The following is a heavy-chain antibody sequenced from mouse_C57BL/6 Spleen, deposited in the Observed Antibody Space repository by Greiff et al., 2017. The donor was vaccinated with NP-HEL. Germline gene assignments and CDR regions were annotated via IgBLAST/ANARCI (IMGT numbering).Heavy chain of an antibody. CDR1: GYTFTSYG. J-gene: IGHJ3*01. Sequence: QVQLKESGAELARPGASVKLSCKASGYTFTSYGISWVKQRTGQGLEWIGEIYPRSGNTYYNEKFKGKATLTADKSSSTAYMELRSLTSEDSAVYFCARGYDYDAAWFAYWGQGTLVTVSA. CDR2: IYPRSGNT. CDR3: ARGYDYDAAWFAY. V-gene: IGHV1-81*01. D-gene: IGHD2-4*01.